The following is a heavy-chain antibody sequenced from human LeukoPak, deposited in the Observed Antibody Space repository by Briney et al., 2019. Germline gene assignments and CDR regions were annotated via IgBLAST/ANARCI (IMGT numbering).Heavy chain of an antibody. Sequence: PSETLSLTCTVSGGSISSSSYYWGWIRQPPGKGLEWIGSIYYSGSTYYNPSLKSRVTISVDTSKNQFSLKLSSATAADTAVYYCARRYGSGSSGTFDYWGQGTLVTVSS. J-gene: IGHJ4*02. CDR1: GGSISSSSYY. CDR3: ARRYGSGSSGTFDY. V-gene: IGHV4-39*07. CDR2: IYYSGST. D-gene: IGHD3-10*01.